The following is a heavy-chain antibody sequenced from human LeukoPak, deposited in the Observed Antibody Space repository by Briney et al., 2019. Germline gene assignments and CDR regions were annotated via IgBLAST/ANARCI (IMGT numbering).Heavy chain of an antibody. CDR3: AKDSSGYYRPFDY. CDR2: ISGSGGST. Sequence: PGGSLRLSCAASGFTFSGYAMSWVRRAPGKGLEWVSSISGSGGSTYYADSVKGRFTISRDNSKNTLYLQMNSLRDEDTAVYYCAKDSSGYYRPFDYWGQGTLVTVSS. V-gene: IGHV3-23*01. CDR1: GFTFSGYA. D-gene: IGHD3-22*01. J-gene: IGHJ4*02.